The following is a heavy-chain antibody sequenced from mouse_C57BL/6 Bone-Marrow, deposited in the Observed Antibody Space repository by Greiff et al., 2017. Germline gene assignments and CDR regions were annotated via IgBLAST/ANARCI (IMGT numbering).Heavy chain of an antibody. V-gene: IGHV2-2*01. J-gene: IGHJ4*01. CDR1: GFSLTSYG. D-gene: IGHD1-1*01. CDR3: ARRYYGSRYAMDY. CDR2: IWSGGST. Sequence: QVQLKQSGPGLVQPSQSLSITCTVSGFSLTSYGVPWVRQSPGKGLEWLGVIWSGGSTDYNAAFISRLSISKDNSKSQVFFKMNSQQADDTAIYYGARRYYGSRYAMDYWGQGTSVTVSS.